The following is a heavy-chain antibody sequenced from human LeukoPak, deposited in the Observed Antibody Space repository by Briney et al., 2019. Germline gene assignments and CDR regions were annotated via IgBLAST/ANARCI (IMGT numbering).Heavy chain of an antibody. V-gene: IGHV3-9*01. CDR2: ISWNSGSI. CDR3: AKDGGYDYVWGSYPD. CDR1: GFTFSSYS. Sequence: GGSLRLSCAASGFTFSSYSMTWVRQAPGKGLEWVSGISWNSGSIGYADSVKGRFTISRDNAKNSLYLQMNSLRAEDTALYYCAKDGGYDYVWGSYPDWGQGTLVTVSS. D-gene: IGHD3-16*02. J-gene: IGHJ4*02.